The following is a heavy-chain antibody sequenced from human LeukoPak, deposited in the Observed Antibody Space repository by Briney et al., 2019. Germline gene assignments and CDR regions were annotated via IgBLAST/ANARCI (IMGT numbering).Heavy chain of an antibody. D-gene: IGHD5-12*01. V-gene: IGHV4-38-2*02. Sequence: TSETLSLTCTVSGYSISSGHYWGWIRQPPGKGLEWIGSIFHGGNTYYNPSLKTRVTISLDTSKNQLSLRLNSVTASDTAVYYCARGRSPGYSAHDGIDPWGQGTLVTVSA. CDR2: IFHGGNT. CDR3: ARGRSPGYSAHDGIDP. J-gene: IGHJ5*02. CDR1: GYSISSGHY.